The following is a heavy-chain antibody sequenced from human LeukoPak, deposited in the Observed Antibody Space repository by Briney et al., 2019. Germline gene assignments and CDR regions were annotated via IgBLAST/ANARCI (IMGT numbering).Heavy chain of an antibody. J-gene: IGHJ6*03. D-gene: IGHD1-1*01. Sequence: GGSLRLSCAASGFTFSSYAMHWVRQAPGKGLEWVAVISYDGSNEYYADSVKGRFTISRDNSKNTLYLQMNSLRAEDTAVYYCARETREGYYYYYTDVWGKGTTVTVSS. CDR1: GFTFSSYA. CDR3: ARETREGYYYYYTDV. V-gene: IGHV3-30*04. CDR2: ISYDGSNE.